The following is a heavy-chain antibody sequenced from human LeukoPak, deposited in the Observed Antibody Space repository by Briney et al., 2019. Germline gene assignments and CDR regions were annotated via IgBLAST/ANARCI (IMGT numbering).Heavy chain of an antibody. V-gene: IGHV4-34*01. CDR3: AREGASQGDIVVVPAAMNYTDV. J-gene: IGHJ6*03. CDR1: GGSFSGYY. Sequence: SETLSLTCAVYGGSFSGYYWSWIRQPPGKRLEWIGEINHSGSTYYNPSLKSRVTISVDTSKNQFSLKLSSVTAADTAVYYCAREGASQGDIVVVPAAMNYTDVWGKGTTVTVSS. CDR2: INHSGST. D-gene: IGHD2-2*01.